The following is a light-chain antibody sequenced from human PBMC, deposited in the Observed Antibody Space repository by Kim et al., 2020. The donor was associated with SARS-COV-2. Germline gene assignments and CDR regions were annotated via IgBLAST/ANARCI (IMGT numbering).Light chain of an antibody. J-gene: IGLJ2*01. CDR3: CSYAGSSTFVV. Sequence: QSITISCTGTSRDVGNYNLVSWYQQRPGKAPKLIIFEVSKRPSGVSNRFSGSKSGDTASRTISGLQAEDESDYYCCSYAGSSTFVVFGGGTQLTVL. CDR2: EVS. V-gene: IGLV2-23*02. CDR1: SRDVGNYNL.